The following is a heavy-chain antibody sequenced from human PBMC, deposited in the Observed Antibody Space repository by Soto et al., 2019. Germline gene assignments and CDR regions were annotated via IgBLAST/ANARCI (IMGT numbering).Heavy chain of an antibody. Sequence: QVQLVQSGAEVKKPGASVKVSCKASGYTFTSYGISWVRQAPGQGLEWMGWISAYNGNTNYAQKLQGRVTMTTDTSTSTAYMELRSLRSDDTAVYYCARDFPHMITFGGVIVSSDYYYMDVWGKGTTVTVSS. V-gene: IGHV1-18*01. J-gene: IGHJ6*03. CDR1: GYTFTSYG. CDR3: ARDFPHMITFGGVIVSSDYYYMDV. CDR2: ISAYNGNT. D-gene: IGHD3-16*02.